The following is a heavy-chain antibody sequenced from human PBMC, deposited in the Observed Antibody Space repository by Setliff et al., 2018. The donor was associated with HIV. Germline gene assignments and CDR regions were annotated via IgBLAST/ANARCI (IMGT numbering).Heavy chain of an antibody. V-gene: IGHV3-11*01. Sequence: GESLKISCAVSGFTFNDYYMSWIRQAPGKGLECISYIGGSGGTDIKYADSVKGRFTISRDTAKNSLYLQMNSLRAEDTAVYYCARYARVPQFWGQGTLVTVSS. CDR1: GFTFNDYY. CDR2: IGGSGGTDI. J-gene: IGHJ4*02. D-gene: IGHD1-1*01. CDR3: ARYARVPQF.